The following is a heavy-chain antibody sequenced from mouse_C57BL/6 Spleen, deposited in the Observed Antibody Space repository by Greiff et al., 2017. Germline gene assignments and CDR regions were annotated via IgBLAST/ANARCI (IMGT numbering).Heavy chain of an antibody. D-gene: IGHD2-2*01. CDR2: INPYNGGT. V-gene: IGHV1-19*01. CDR3: ARFGYDSIDY. J-gene: IGHJ2*01. Sequence: EVKLQQSGPVLVKPGASVKMSCKASGYTFTNYYMNWVKQSHGKSLEWIGVINPYNGGTSYNQKFKGKATLTVDKSSSTAYMELNILTSEDAAVYYCARFGYDSIDYWGQGTTLTVSS. CDR1: GYTFTNYY.